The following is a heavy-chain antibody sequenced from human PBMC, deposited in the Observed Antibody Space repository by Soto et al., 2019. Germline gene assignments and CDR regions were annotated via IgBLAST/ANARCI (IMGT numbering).Heavy chain of an antibody. CDR1: GFTFSSYG. V-gene: IGHV3-30*18. CDR2: ISYDGSNK. CDR3: AKENYDPYYFDY. D-gene: IGHD3-22*01. J-gene: IGHJ4*02. Sequence: QVQLVESGGVVVQPGRSLRLSCAASGFTFSSYGMHWVRQAPGKGLEWVAVISYDGSNKYYADSVKGRFTISRDNSKNTLYLQMNSLRAEDTAVYYCAKENYDPYYFDYWGQGTLVTVSS.